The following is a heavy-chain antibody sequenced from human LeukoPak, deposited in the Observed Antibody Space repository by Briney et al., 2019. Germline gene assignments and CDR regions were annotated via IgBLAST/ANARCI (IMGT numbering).Heavy chain of an antibody. CDR1: AFTFSSYT. Sequence: GGSLRLSCAASAFTFSSYTMSWVRQAPGKGLEWVSYISSSGSTIFYADSVKGRFTISRDNAKNSLHLQMNSLRAEDTAVYYCASLYGSGSYYDHYYYGMDAWGKGTTVTVSS. J-gene: IGHJ6*04. D-gene: IGHD3-10*01. CDR3: ASLYGSGSYYDHYYYGMDA. CDR2: ISSSGSTI. V-gene: IGHV3-48*04.